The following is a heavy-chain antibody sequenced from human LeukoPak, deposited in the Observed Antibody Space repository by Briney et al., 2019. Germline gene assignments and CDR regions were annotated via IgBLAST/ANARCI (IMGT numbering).Heavy chain of an antibody. CDR2: ISYDGSNK. Sequence: GRSLRLSCAASGFTFSSYGMHWVRQAPGKGLEWVAVISYDGSNKYYADSVKGRFTISRDNSKNTLYLQMNSLRAEDTAVYYCAREEEYSSSSVGYYYYGMDVWGQGTTVTVSS. V-gene: IGHV3-30*03. D-gene: IGHD6-6*01. J-gene: IGHJ6*02. CDR3: AREEEYSSSSVGYYYYGMDV. CDR1: GFTFSSYG.